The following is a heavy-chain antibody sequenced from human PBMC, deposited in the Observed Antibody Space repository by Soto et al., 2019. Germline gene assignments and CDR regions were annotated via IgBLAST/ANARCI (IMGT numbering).Heavy chain of an antibody. Sequence: SETLSLTCAVSGGFISSGGYSWSWIRQPPGKGLECIGYIYHSGSTYYNPSLKSRVTISVDRSKNQFSLKLSSVTAADTAVYYCARGPPLGFWGQGTLVTVSS. V-gene: IGHV4-30-2*01. J-gene: IGHJ4*02. CDR2: IYHSGST. CDR1: GGFISSGGYS. CDR3: ARGPPLGF.